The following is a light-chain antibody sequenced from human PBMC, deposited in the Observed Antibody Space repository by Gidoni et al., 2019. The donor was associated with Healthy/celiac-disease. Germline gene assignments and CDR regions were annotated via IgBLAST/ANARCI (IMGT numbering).Light chain of an antibody. V-gene: IGKV2-28*01. CDR3: MQALQTPRT. CDR1: QSLLHSNGYNY. Sequence: IVMTQSPLSLPVTPGEPASISCRSSQSLLHSNGYNYLDWDLQKPGQSPQLLIYLGSNRASGVSDRFSGSGSGTDFILKSSRVEAEDVGVYYCMQALQTPRTFGQGTKLEIK. J-gene: IGKJ2*01. CDR2: LGS.